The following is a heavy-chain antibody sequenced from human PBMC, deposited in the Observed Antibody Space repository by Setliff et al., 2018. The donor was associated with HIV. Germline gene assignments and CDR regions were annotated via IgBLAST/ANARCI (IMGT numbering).Heavy chain of an antibody. V-gene: IGHV1-3*01. CDR3: ARGDVVVPAAIVVDWFDP. CDR1: GYTFTSYA. CDR2: THAGNGDT. D-gene: IGHD2-2*01. J-gene: IGHJ5*02. Sequence: ASVKVSCKASGYTFTSYAIHWVRQAPGQRLEWMGWTHAGNGDTKYSQKFQGRVTITRDTSANTAYMELSSLTSEDTAVYYCARGDVVVPAAIVVDWFDPWGQGTLVTVSS.